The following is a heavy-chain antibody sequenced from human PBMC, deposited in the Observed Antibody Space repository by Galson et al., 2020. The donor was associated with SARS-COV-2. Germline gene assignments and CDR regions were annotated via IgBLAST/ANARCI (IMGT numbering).Heavy chain of an antibody. CDR1: GFTFSSYD. Sequence: GQSLKISCAASGFTFSSYDMHWVRQATGKGLEWVSAIGTAGDTYYPGSVKGRFTIPRENTKNSLYLQMNSLRAGDTAVYYCARAGEGGSYYYYYGMDVWGQGTTVTVSS. V-gene: IGHV3-13*01. CDR2: IGTAGDT. D-gene: IGHD1-26*01. J-gene: IGHJ6*02. CDR3: ARAGEGGSYYYYYGMDV.